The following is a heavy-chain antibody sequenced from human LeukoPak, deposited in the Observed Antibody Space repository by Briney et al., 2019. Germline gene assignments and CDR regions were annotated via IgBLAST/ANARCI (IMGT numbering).Heavy chain of an antibody. J-gene: IGHJ4*02. CDR3: ATFKYTNGLMD. CDR1: GYIFNSYG. D-gene: IGHD2-8*01. Sequence: GASVKVSCKTSGYIFNSYGIGWVRQAPGQGLEWMGWISAYNGNTNYVQKFLGRVTMTTDTSTTTAHMELRSLTSDDTAVYYCATFKYTNGLMDWGQGTLVTVSS. V-gene: IGHV1-18*01. CDR2: ISAYNGNT.